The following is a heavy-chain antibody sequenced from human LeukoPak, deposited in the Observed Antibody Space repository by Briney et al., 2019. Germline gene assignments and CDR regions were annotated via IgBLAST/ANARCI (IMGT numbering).Heavy chain of an antibody. D-gene: IGHD3-9*01. CDR1: GYSFTSYW. CDR3: ALGRSQLRYSDWLLWSY. J-gene: IGHJ4*02. V-gene: IGHV5-10-1*01. CDR2: IDPSDSYT. Sequence: GESLRISCKGSGYSFTSYWISWVRQMPGKGLEWMGRIDPSDSYTNYSPSFQGHVTISADKSISTAYLQWSSLKASDTAMYYCALGRSQLRYSDWLLWSYWGQGTLVTVSS.